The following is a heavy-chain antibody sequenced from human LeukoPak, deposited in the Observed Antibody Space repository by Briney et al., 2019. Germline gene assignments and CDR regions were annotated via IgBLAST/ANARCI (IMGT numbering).Heavy chain of an antibody. CDR1: GYSFTSYW. CDR3: ARMTYYYGSGSYYPLDY. V-gene: IGHV5-51*01. Sequence: RGESLKISCKGSGYSFTSYWIGWVRQMPGKGLEWMGIIYPGDSDTRYSPSFQGQVTISADKSISTAYLQWSSLKASDTAMYYCARMTYYYGSGSYYPLDYWGQGTLVTVSS. D-gene: IGHD3-10*01. J-gene: IGHJ4*02. CDR2: IYPGDSDT.